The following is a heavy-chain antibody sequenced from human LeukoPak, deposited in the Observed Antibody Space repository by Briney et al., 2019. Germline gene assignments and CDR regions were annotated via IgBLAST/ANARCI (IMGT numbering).Heavy chain of an antibody. D-gene: IGHD2-2*01. V-gene: IGHV3-21*01. CDR1: GFTFSSYS. Sequence: GGSLRLSCAASGFTFSSYSMNWVRQAPGKGLECVSYISSSSSYIYYADSVKGRFTISRDNAKDSLYLQMNSLRAEDTAVYYCARDGEGAVVPAAIGWYFDLWGRGTLVTVSS. CDR3: ARDGEGAVVPAAIGWYFDL. J-gene: IGHJ2*01. CDR2: ISSSSSYI.